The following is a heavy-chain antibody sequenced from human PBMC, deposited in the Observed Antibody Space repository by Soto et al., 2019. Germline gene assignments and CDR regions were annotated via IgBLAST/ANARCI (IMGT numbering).Heavy chain of an antibody. Sequence: LRLSCAASGFTFGSYGMHWVRQAPGKGLEWVAVISYDGSNKYYADSVRGRFAISRDNSNNMLYLQMNSLRAEDTAVYYCANIRNVVYAHNAYWGQGTLVTVSS. J-gene: IGHJ4*02. CDR3: ANIRNVVYAHNAY. D-gene: IGHD2-8*02. CDR1: GFTFGSYG. CDR2: ISYDGSNK. V-gene: IGHV3-30*18.